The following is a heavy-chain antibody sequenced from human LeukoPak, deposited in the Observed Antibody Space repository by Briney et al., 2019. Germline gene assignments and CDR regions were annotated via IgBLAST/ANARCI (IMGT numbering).Heavy chain of an antibody. CDR3: PRLGYSYGYCYFDY. Sequence: SETLSLTCTVSGGSISSSSYYWGWIRQPPGKGLEWIGSIYYSGSTYYNPSLKSRVTISVDTSKNQFSLKLSSVTAADTAVYYCPRLGYSYGYCYFDYWGQGTLVTVSS. V-gene: IGHV4-39*01. CDR1: GGSISSSSYY. CDR2: IYYSGST. J-gene: IGHJ4*02. D-gene: IGHD5-18*01.